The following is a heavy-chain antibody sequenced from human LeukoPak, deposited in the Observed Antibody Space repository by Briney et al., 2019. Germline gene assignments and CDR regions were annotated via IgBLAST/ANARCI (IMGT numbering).Heavy chain of an antibody. CDR3: AKARYSSGPFDY. CDR2: ISDDGGNK. J-gene: IGHJ4*02. D-gene: IGHD6-19*01. Sequence: TGGSLRLSCAASRFTLSSYGIHWVRQAPGKGLQWVAAISDDGGNKYYSDSMKGRFTISRDNAKNSLYLQMNSLRAEDTAFYYCAKARYSSGPFDYWGQGTLVTVSS. V-gene: IGHV3-30*18. CDR1: RFTLSSYG.